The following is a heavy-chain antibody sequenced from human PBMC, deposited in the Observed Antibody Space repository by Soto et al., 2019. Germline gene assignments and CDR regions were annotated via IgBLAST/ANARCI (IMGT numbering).Heavy chain of an antibody. CDR2: IYYTGAA. Sequence: QVQLQESGPGLVKPSQTLTLTCSVSGGSIDPGGFYWSWARQLPGQGLQWIGYIYYTGAAYYNPALKSRVVISLDTSANQFSLSLTSLTAADTAVYYCASGTFNDISFDSWGQGRLVTVSS. J-gene: IGHJ4*02. V-gene: IGHV4-31*03. D-gene: IGHD2-21*01. CDR3: ASGTFNDISFDS. CDR1: GGSIDPGGFY.